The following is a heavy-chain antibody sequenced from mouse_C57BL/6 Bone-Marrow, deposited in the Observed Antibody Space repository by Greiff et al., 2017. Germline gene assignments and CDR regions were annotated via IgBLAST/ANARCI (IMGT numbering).Heavy chain of an antibody. CDR2: ISDGGSYT. Sequence: DVMLVESGGGLVKPGGSLKLSCAASGFTFSSYAMSWVRQTPEKRLEWVATISDGGSYTYYPDNVKGRFTISRDNAKNNLYLQMSHLKSEDTAMYYCARRLLVFDYWGQGTTLTVSS. D-gene: IGHD2-10*01. V-gene: IGHV5-4*03. J-gene: IGHJ2*01. CDR1: GFTFSSYA. CDR3: ARRLLVFDY.